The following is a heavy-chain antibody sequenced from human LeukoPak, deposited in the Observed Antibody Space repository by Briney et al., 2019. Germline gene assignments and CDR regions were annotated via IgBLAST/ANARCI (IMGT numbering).Heavy chain of an antibody. V-gene: IGHV3-7*03. Sequence: GGSLRLSCAASGFTFSSYWKNWVRQAPGMGLEWVAKIKQDGSEKYYVDSVKGRFTISRDNAKNSLYLQMNSLRAEDTAVYYCAKVQAAYYDFWSGYYDEGFDYWGQGTLVTVSS. CDR1: GFTFSSYW. CDR3: AKVQAAYYDFWSGYYDEGFDY. D-gene: IGHD3-3*01. CDR2: IKQDGSEK. J-gene: IGHJ4*02.